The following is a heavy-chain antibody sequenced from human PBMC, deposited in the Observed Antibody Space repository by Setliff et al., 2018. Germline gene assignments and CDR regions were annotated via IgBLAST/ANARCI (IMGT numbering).Heavy chain of an antibody. CDR1: GGSMTSYY. CDR2: VHYSGDS. Sequence: NPSETLSLTCTVSGGSMTSYYWSWIRQSPWKGLEWIGYVHYSGDSNYNPSLKSRVTMSVDTSKNQFSLKLSSVTPADTALYYCARGSEFYYGSGTMDSWGQGTLVTVSS. D-gene: IGHD3-10*01. J-gene: IGHJ4*02. CDR3: ARGSEFYYGSGTMDS. V-gene: IGHV4-59*13.